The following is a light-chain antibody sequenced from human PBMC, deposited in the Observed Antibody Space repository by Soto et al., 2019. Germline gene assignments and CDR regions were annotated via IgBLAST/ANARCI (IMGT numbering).Light chain of an antibody. V-gene: IGKV1-12*01. J-gene: IGKJ5*01. CDR1: QDISNW. CDR3: QQSRRSPIT. Sequence: DIQMTQSPSSLSASVGDRVTISCRASQDISNWLAWYQQKPGEAPKLLIYAASNLQSGVPSKFSGSGSGTDFTLTISSLQPEDVAVYYCQQSRRSPITFGQGTRLEIK. CDR2: AAS.